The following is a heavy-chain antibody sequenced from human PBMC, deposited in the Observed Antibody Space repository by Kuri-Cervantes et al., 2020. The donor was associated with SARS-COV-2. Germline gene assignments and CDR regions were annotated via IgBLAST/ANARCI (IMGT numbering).Heavy chain of an antibody. J-gene: IGHJ6*03. CDR1: GFTFSSYG. V-gene: IGHV3-30*02. Sequence: GESLKISCAASGFTFSSYGMHWVRQAPGKGLEWVAFIRYDGSNKYYADSVKGRFTISRDNSKNTLYLQMNSLRAEDTAVYYCAKESTYDFWSGYRSGPNYYYMDVWGKGTTVTVSS. CDR3: AKESTYDFWSGYRSGPNYYYMDV. D-gene: IGHD3-3*01. CDR2: IRYDGSNK.